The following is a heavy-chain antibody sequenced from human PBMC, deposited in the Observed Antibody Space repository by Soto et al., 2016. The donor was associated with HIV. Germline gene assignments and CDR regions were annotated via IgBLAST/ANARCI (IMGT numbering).Heavy chain of an antibody. Sequence: EVQLVESGEAWSSLGSLRLSCEASGFSVTLHYVTWVRQAPGKGLEWVSIIYSGGTTYYADSVKGRFTTSRDNSKNMLYPQMNSLRAEDTAVYYCASDDILTRRTSEEYFQNWGQGTLVTVSS. CDR2: IYSGGTT. D-gene: IGHD3-9*01. CDR1: GFSVTLHY. V-gene: IGHV3-66*01. J-gene: IGHJ1*01. CDR3: ASDDILTRRTSEEYFQN.